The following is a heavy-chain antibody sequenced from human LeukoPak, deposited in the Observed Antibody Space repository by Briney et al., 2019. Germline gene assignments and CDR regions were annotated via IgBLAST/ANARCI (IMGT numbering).Heavy chain of an antibody. V-gene: IGHV4-59*01. D-gene: IGHD3-3*01. CDR3: AREYYDFWSGPDYYCYGMDV. J-gene: IGHJ6*02. CDR2: IYYSGST. CDR1: GGSIGSYY. Sequence: SETWSLTCTVSGGSIGSYYWSWIRQPPGKGLEWIGYIYYSGSTNYNPSLKSRVTISVDTSKNQFSLKLSSVTAADTAVYYCAREYYDFWSGPDYYCYGMDVWGQGTTATVSS.